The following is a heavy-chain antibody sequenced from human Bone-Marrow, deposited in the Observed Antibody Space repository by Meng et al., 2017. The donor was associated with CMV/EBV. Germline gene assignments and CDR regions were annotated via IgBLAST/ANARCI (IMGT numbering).Heavy chain of an antibody. D-gene: IGHD3-22*01. CDR1: GYTFTGYY. J-gene: IGHJ4*02. CDR2: INPNSGGT. Sequence: ASVKVSCKASGYTFTGYYMHWVRQAPGQGLEWMGWINPNSGGTNYAQKFQGRVTMTRDTSISTAYMELSRLRSDDTAVYYCARGGYNDSSGYSDYWGQGNLVSVDS. V-gene: IGHV1-2*02. CDR3: ARGGYNDSSGYSDY.